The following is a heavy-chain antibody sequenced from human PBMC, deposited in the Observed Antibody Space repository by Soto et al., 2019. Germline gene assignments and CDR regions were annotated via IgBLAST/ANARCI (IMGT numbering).Heavy chain of an antibody. CDR3: ARRGDSSGYSDYILDY. J-gene: IGHJ4*02. V-gene: IGHV4-39*01. CDR1: GGSISSSSYY. Sequence: SETLSLTCTVSGGSISSSSYYWGWIRQPPGKGLEWIGSIYYSGSTYYNPSLKSRVTISVDTSKNQFSLKLSSVTAADTAVYYXARRGDSSGYSDYILDYWGQGTLVTVSS. CDR2: IYYSGST. D-gene: IGHD3-22*01.